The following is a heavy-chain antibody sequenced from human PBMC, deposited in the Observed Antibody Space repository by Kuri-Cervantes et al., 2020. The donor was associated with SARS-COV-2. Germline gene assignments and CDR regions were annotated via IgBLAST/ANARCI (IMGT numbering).Heavy chain of an antibody. CDR3: AKDWSLGGNFRYYFDY. J-gene: IGHJ4*02. CDR1: GFAFSSYG. Sequence: GGSLRLSCAASGFAFSSYGMHWVRQAPGKGLEWVAVISYDGSNKYYADSVKGRFTISIDNSKNTLYLQMNSLRAEDTAVYYCAKDWSLGGNFRYYFDYWGLGTLVTVSS. CDR2: ISYDGSNK. V-gene: IGHV3-30*18. D-gene: IGHD4-23*01.